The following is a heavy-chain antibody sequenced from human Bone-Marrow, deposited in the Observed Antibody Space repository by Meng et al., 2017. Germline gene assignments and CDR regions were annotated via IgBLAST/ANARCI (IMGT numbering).Heavy chain of an antibody. Sequence: QVQLVQSGAGVKKPGASVKGSCKASGYTFTGYYMHWVRQAPGQGLEWMGWINPNSGGTNYAQKFQGRVTMTRDTSISTAHMDLSRLSSDDTAVYYCARRVSTVGDLDYWGQGTLVTVSS. D-gene: IGHD2-21*01. CDR1: GYTFTGYY. CDR2: INPNSGGT. J-gene: IGHJ4*02. V-gene: IGHV1-2*02. CDR3: ARRVSTVGDLDY.